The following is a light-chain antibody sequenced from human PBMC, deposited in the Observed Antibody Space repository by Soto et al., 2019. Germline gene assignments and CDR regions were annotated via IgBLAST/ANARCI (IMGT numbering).Light chain of an antibody. Sequence: DIQMTQSPSTLSASVGDRVTITCRASHNIVNYLNWYQRKPGKAPQLLIYGASSLQRGVPSRFSGSGSGTDFTLTISTLQPGDFANFYCQQSYSVPFSFGGGTKVDIK. CDR1: HNIVNY. CDR3: QQSYSVPFS. CDR2: GAS. J-gene: IGKJ4*01. V-gene: IGKV1-39*01.